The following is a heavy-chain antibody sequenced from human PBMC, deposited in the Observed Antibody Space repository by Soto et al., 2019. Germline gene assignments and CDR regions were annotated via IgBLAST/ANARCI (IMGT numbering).Heavy chain of an antibody. Sequence: PGESLKISCTASGFTFGDYAMSWFRQAPGKGLEWVGFIRSKAYGGTTGYAASVKGRFTISRDDSKSIAYLQMNSLKTEDTAVYYCTRDRGYCSGGSCYFGRRHHYYYYGMDVWGQGTTVTVSS. V-gene: IGHV3-49*03. D-gene: IGHD2-15*01. CDR2: IRSKAYGGTT. CDR3: TRDRGYCSGGSCYFGRRHHYYYYGMDV. J-gene: IGHJ6*02. CDR1: GFTFGDYA.